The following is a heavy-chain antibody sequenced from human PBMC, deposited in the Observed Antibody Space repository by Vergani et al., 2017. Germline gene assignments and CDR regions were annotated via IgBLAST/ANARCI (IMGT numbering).Heavy chain of an antibody. CDR3: SRVNTETNGHLYYYYYMDV. J-gene: IGHJ6*03. CDR1: GGSFTSYH. V-gene: IGHV4-34*01. D-gene: IGHD4-11*01. Sequence: QVQLQQWGGGLLKPSETLSPTCVVNGGSFTSYHWTWIRQSPGEGLEWVGDIDHTGRPDYNPSLKSRRTMSVDKSRNQFSLTLNSVTATDTAIYFCSRVNTETNGHLYYYYYMDVWGQGTAVTVS. CDR2: IDHTGRP.